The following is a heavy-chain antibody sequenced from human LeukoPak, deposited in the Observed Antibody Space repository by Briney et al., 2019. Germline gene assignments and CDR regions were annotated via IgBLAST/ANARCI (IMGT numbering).Heavy chain of an antibody. CDR1: GFSFTTSGAG. CDR2: IFCVDDK. D-gene: IGHD5-18*01. J-gene: IGHJ4*02. V-gene: IGHV2-5*02. CDR3: AHSGYSYGLDY. Sequence: SGPALVKPTQTLTLTCNFSGFSFTTSGAGMGWIRQRPGKSMEWLGIIFCVDDKLYSPSLKSSLTITELGSENQVVLTMTNMNPADTGTYFCAHSGYSYGLDYWGQGTLVAVSS.